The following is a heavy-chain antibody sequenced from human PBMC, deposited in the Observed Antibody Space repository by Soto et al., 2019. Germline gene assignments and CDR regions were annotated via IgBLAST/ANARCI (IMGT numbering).Heavy chain of an antibody. V-gene: IGHV1-46*01. CDR3: ARGVLDFGWFDP. D-gene: IGHD3-10*01. J-gene: IGHJ5*02. CDR2: INTSGGST. CDR1: GYTFTSYY. Sequence: QVQLVQSGAEVKKPGASVKGSCKASGYTFTSYYMHWVRQAPGQGLEWMGIINTSGGSTSYAQKFQGRVTMTRDTSTRTVYMELSSLRSEDTAVYSCARGVLDFGWFDPWGQGTLVTVSS.